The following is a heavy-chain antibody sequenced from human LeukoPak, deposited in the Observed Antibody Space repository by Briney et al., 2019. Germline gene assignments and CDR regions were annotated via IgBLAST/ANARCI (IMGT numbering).Heavy chain of an antibody. V-gene: IGHV7-4-1*02. D-gene: IGHD1-26*01. Sequence: GASVTVSCTASGYIFTNYEMNLVRQAPGQGLECMGWINTTTGSPTYAQGFTGRFVFSLDTSVSTTYLQISSLEAEDTAVYYCARTVLGATGYFDYWGQGTLITVSS. J-gene: IGHJ4*02. CDR1: GYIFTNYE. CDR2: INTTTGSP. CDR3: ARTVLGATGYFDY.